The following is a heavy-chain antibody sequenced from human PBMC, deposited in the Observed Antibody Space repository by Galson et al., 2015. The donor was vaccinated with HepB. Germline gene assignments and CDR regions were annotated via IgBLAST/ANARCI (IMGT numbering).Heavy chain of an antibody. CDR3: ARRWSSGWWYYFDY. J-gene: IGHJ4*02. Sequence: LSLTCTVSGGSFSSSSYYWGWIRQPPVKGLEWIGNIYYTGSTYYNPSLKSRVTISVETSKNQLSLKLSSVTAADTAVYYCARRWSSGWWYYFDYWGQGTLVTVSS. CDR2: IYYTGST. V-gene: IGHV4-39*01. CDR1: GGSFSSSSYY. D-gene: IGHD6-19*01.